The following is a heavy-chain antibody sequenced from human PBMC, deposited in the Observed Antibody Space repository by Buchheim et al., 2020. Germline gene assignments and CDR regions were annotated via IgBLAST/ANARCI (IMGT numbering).Heavy chain of an antibody. Sequence: EVQLVESGGGLVQPGGSLRLSCAASGFTFSSYEMNWVRQAPGKGLEWVSYISSSGSTIYYADSVKGRFTISRANAKNSLYLQMNSLRAEDTAVYYCARTGTIFGEWGTPEYFQHWGQGTL. CDR1: GFTFSSYE. J-gene: IGHJ1*01. CDR3: ARTGTIFGEWGTPEYFQH. V-gene: IGHV3-48*03. D-gene: IGHD3-3*01. CDR2: ISSSGSTI.